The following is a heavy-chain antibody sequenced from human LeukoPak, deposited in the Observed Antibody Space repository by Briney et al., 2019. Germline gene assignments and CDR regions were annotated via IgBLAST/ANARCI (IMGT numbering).Heavy chain of an antibody. CDR3: ARDGGSAWFFRY. CDR2: ISSSGNTK. V-gene: IGHV3-48*04. CDR1: GFTFSSYS. Sequence: PGGSLRLSCAASGFTFSSYSMNWIRQAPGKGLEWVSYISSSGNTKYYTDSVKGRFTIPRDNAKNSVYLQMNSLRVEDTAVYYCARDGGSAWFFRYWGQGTLVTVSS. D-gene: IGHD6-19*01. J-gene: IGHJ4*02.